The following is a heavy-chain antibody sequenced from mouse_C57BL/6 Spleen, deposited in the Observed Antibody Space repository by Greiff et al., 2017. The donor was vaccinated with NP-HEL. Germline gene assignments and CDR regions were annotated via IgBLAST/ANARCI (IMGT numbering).Heavy chain of an antibody. V-gene: IGHV14-2*01. CDR2: IDPEDGET. J-gene: IGHJ2*01. D-gene: IGHD1-1*01. CDR1: GFNIKDYY. Sequence: DVKLVESGAELVKPGASVKLSCTASGFNIKDYYMHWVKQRTEQGLEWIGRIDPEDGETKYAPKFQGKATITADTSSNTAYLQLSSLTSEDTAVYYCARSSTTVVATDYWGQGTTLTVSS. CDR3: ARSSTTVVATDY.